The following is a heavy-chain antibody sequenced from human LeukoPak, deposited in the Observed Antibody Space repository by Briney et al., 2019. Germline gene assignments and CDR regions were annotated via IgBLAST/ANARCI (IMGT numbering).Heavy chain of an antibody. J-gene: IGHJ6*02. D-gene: IGHD1-26*01. CDR3: ARGRPRWELSYYHYGMDV. CDR1: GGSFSGYY. CDR2: INHSGST. V-gene: IGHV4-34*01. Sequence: SETLSLTCAVYGGSFSGYYWSWIRQPPGKGLEWIGEINHSGSTNYNPSLKSRVTISVDTSKNQFSLKLSSVTAADTAVYYCARGRPRWELSYYHYGMDVWGQGTTVTVSS.